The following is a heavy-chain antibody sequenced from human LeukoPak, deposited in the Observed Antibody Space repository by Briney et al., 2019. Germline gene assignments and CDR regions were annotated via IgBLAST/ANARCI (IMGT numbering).Heavy chain of an antibody. CDR1: GGSISSYY. D-gene: IGHD6-19*01. CDR2: IYYSGST. J-gene: IGHJ6*02. CDR3: ARGAVAGDYYYYYGMDV. V-gene: IGHV4-59*08. Sequence: SETLSLTCTVSGGSISSYYWSWIRQPPGKGLDWIGYIYYSGSTNYNPSLKSRVTISVDTSKNQFSLKLSSVTAADTAVYYCARGAVAGDYYYYYGMDVWGQGTTVTVSS.